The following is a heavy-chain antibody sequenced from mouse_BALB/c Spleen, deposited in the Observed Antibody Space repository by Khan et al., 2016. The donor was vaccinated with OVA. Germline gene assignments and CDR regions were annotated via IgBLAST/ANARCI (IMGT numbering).Heavy chain of an antibody. CDR3: ARPSYYGNPGFTY. Sequence: EVELVESGGGLVKPGGSLKLSCAPSGFAFSSYDMSWVRQTPEKRLEWVATISGTGIYTYYPDSVKGRFTISRDNARHTLYQQMSSLRSEDTAFYYCARPSYYGNPGFTYWGQGTLVTVSA. V-gene: IGHV5-9*02. J-gene: IGHJ3*01. CDR2: ISGTGIYT. CDR1: GFAFSSYD. D-gene: IGHD2-10*01.